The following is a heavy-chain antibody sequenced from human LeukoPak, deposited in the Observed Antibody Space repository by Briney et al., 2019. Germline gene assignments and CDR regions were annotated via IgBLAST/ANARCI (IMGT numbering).Heavy chain of an antibody. CDR2: IIPILGIA. V-gene: IGHV1-69*04. CDR1: GDTFSSYA. Sequence: SVKVSCKASGDTFSSYAISWVRQAPGQGLEWMGRIIPILGIANYAQKFQGRVTITADKSTSTAYMELSSLRSEDTAVYYCATLYYYDSSGYWDYYYGMDVWGQGTTVTVSS. CDR3: ATLYYYDSSGYWDYYYGMDV. J-gene: IGHJ6*02. D-gene: IGHD3-22*01.